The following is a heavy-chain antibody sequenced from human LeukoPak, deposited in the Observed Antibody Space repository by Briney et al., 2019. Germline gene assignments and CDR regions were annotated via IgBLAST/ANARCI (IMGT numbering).Heavy chain of an antibody. CDR3: ARDLRYCSSASCSENGAFDI. CDR1: GFTFSNYW. V-gene: IGHV3-7*01. D-gene: IGHD2-2*01. J-gene: IGHJ3*02. CDR2: IKQDDSAT. Sequence: GGSLRLSCAASGFTFSNYWMIWVRQARGKGLEWVANIKQDDSATNYLDSVKGRFTISRDNAKNSLYLQMNSLRAEDTAVYYCARDLRYCSSASCSENGAFDIWGQGTMVTVSS.